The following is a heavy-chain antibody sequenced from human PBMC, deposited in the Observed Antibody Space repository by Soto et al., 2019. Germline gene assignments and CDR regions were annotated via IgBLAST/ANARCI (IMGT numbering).Heavy chain of an antibody. CDR2: INPADPDI. Sequence: RGESLKISCKGSGYSFITHWIAWVRQMPGEGLEWMGIINPADPDIRYSPSFQGQVTISVDKSINTAYLQWSSLKASDTATYYCTRPQSSGWYDFWGQGTLVTVSS. V-gene: IGHV5-51*01. J-gene: IGHJ5*01. D-gene: IGHD3-22*01. CDR1: GYSFITHW. CDR3: TRPQSSGWYDF.